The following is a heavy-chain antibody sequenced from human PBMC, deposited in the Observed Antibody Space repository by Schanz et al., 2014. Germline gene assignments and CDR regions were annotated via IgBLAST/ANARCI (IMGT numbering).Heavy chain of an antibody. CDR1: GFTFSTTG. CDR3: AKDIAPLAARPGYGMDV. Sequence: QVQLVESGGGVVQPGGSLRLSCAASGFTFSTTGMHWVRQAPGKGLVWVTYIRYDGINKYYADSVKGRFTISRDNSKNTLYLQMNSLRAEDTAVYYCAKDIAPLAARPGYGMDVWGQGTTVTVSS. V-gene: IGHV3-30*02. D-gene: IGHD6-13*01. CDR2: IRYDGINK. J-gene: IGHJ6*02.